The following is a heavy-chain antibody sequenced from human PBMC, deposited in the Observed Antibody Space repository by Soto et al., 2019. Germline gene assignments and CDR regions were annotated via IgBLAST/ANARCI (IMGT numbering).Heavy chain of an antibody. CDR3: AKTQVGGRDYYGSGYDF. V-gene: IGHV3-23*01. CDR1: GVTFRSYA. CDR2: LSGSGGTT. Sequence: EVQLLESGGGLVQPGGSVRLSCAASGVTFRSYAMSWVRQAPGKGLEWVSGLSGSGGTTYYADSVKGRFTISRDNSKNTLYLQMNSLRDEDTAVYYCAKTQVGGRDYYGSGYDFWGQGTLVTVSS. J-gene: IGHJ4*02. D-gene: IGHD3-10*01.